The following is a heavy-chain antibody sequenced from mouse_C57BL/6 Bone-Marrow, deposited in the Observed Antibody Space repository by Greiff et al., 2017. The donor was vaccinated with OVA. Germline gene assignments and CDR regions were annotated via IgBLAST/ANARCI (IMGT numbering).Heavy chain of an antibody. J-gene: IGHJ4*01. D-gene: IGHD2-5*01. Sequence: QVQLQQSGAELVRPGASVTLSCKASGYTFTDYEMHWVKQTPVHGLEWIGAIDPETGGTAYNQKFTGKAILTADKSSSTAYMERRSLTSEHSAVYYCTRGYSNYYAMDYWGQGTSVTVSS. CDR3: TRGYSNYYAMDY. V-gene: IGHV1-15*01. CDR2: IDPETGGT. CDR1: GYTFTDYE.